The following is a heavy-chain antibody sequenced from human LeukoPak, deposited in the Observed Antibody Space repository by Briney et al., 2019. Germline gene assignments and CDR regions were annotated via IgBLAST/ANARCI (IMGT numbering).Heavy chain of an antibody. J-gene: IGHJ5*02. CDR1: GYTFTSYG. Sequence: ASVKVSCKASGYTFTSYGISWVRQAPGQGLEWMGWISAYNGNTNYAQKLQGRVTMTTDTSTSTAYMELRSLRSDDTAVYYCARNKNYNGSGSAVSNWFDPWGQGTLVTVSS. CDR3: ARNKNYNGSGSAVSNWFDP. V-gene: IGHV1-18*01. CDR2: ISAYNGNT. D-gene: IGHD3-10*01.